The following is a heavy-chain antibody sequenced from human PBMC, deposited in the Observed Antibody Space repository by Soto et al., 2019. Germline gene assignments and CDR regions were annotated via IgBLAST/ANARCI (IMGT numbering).Heavy chain of an antibody. CDR2: IGSSDNII. CDR3: ARDLGYYESSGYFDY. V-gene: IGHV3-11*01. J-gene: IGHJ4*02. Sequence: GGSLRLSCAASGFTFSDYYMSWIRQAPGKGLEWVSYIGSSDNIIYYADSVKGRFTISRDNAKNSLYLQMNSLRAEDTAVYYCARDLGYYESSGYFDYWGLGTLVTVYS. D-gene: IGHD3-22*01. CDR1: GFTFSDYY.